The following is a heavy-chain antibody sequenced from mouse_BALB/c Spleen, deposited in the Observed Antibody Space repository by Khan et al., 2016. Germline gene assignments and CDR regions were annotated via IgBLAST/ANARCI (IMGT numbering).Heavy chain of an antibody. CDR2: IDPANGNT. V-gene: IGHV14-3*02. Sequence: VRLQQSGAELVKPGASVKLSCTASGFKIKDTYMHWVKQRPEQGLEWIGRIDPANGNTKYDPKFQGKATITADTSSNTAYLQLSSLTSEDTAVYYCARGDPYYAMDYWGQGTSVTVSS. CDR1: GFKIKDTY. CDR3: ARGDPYYAMDY. D-gene: IGHD3-3*01. J-gene: IGHJ4*01.